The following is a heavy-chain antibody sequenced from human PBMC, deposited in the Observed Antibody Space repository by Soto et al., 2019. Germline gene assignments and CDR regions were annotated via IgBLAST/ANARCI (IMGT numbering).Heavy chain of an antibody. J-gene: IGHJ6*02. CDR2: IYQSGST. Sequence: SETLSVTCTVAGGSIISYDWRWIRKPPAKGLEWIGYIYQSGSTRYNPSLKSRVTISLDTSKNQFSLKLSSVTAADTAVYYCASGTIYHSYGMDVWGQGTTVTVSS. D-gene: IGHD1-1*01. V-gene: IGHV4-59*03. CDR3: ASGTIYHSYGMDV. CDR1: GGSIISYD.